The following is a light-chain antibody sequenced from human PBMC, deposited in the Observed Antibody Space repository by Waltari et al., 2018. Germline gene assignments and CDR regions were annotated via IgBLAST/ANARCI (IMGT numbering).Light chain of an antibody. CDR2: DAS. Sequence: EIVLTQSPATLSLSPGETATLSCRTSHYISSNYLAWYRQKPGQAPRLLIYDASNRATGIADRFSGSGSGTDFTLTISRLEPEDFAVFYCQQYGNSPVTFGGGTKVEIK. CDR3: QQYGNSPVT. J-gene: IGKJ4*01. V-gene: IGKV3-20*01. CDR1: HYISSNY.